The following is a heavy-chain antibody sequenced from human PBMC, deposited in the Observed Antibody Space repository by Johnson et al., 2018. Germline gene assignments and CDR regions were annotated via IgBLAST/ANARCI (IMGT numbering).Heavy chain of an antibody. CDR2: ISRSSSYI. V-gene: IGHV3-21*01. D-gene: IGHD5-24*01. CDR3: ARDEGRDGYNYFHH. J-gene: IGHJ1*01. Sequence: VQLVESGAEVKKPGASVNVSCKASGYTFSSYNMNWVRQAPGKGLEWVSSISRSSSYIYYADSVKGRFTISRDNAKNSLYLQMNSLRAEDTAVYYCARDEGRDGYNYFHHWGQGTLVTVSS. CDR1: GYTFSSYN.